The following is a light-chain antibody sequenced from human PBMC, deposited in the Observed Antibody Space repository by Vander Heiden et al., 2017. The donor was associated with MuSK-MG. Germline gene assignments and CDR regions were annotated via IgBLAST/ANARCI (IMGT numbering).Light chain of an antibody. Sequence: DIVLTQSPDTLSLSPGERATLSCRAGQSVDSSNLAWYQQKPGQAPRLLIYGASSRANGIPDRFSGSGSGTDFTLTSSRLEPEDSAVYYWQQDGSSRTFGQGTKVEIK. V-gene: IGKV3-20*01. CDR2: GAS. J-gene: IGKJ1*01. CDR1: QSVDSSN. CDR3: QQDGSSRT.